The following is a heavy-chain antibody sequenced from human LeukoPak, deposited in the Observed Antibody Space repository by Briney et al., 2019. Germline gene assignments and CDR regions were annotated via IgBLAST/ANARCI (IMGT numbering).Heavy chain of an antibody. CDR1: GLTFSISY. J-gene: IGHJ4*02. V-gene: IGHV3-66*02. CDR3: AREIAVAAHFDY. D-gene: IGHD6-19*01. Sequence: TGESLRLSCAVSGLTFSISYMSWVRQAPGKGLEWVSLIYSIYGGGSTFYAGFVKCRFTISRDNSKNTLFLQMNSLRPEYTAVYYCAREIAVAAHFDYWGQGTLVTVSS. CDR2: IYSIYGGGST.